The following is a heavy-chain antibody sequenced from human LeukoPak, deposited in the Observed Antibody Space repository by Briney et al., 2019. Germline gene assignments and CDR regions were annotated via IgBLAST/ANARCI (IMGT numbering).Heavy chain of an antibody. D-gene: IGHD4-17*01. CDR2: INPNSGGT. CDR3: AKGSIYGDYGDFDH. J-gene: IGHJ4*02. CDR1: GYTFTGYY. Sequence: ASVKVSCKPSGYTFTGYYMHWMRQAPGQGLEWMGWINPNSGGTNYAQKFQGRVTMTRDTSISTAYMELSRLRSDDTAVYYCAKGSIYGDYGDFDHWGQGTLVTVSS. V-gene: IGHV1-2*02.